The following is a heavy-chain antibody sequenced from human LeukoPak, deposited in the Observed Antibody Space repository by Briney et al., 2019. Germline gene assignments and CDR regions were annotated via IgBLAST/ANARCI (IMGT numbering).Heavy chain of an antibody. D-gene: IGHD3-22*01. J-gene: IGHJ3*02. Sequence: PSETLSLTCTVSGGSMTNYYWSWIRQPPGKGLEWIGYIFYTANTNFNPSLKSRVAISVDTSKNQLSLKMNSVTAADTAVYYCARHPPRDSSGNDAFDIWGQGAMVTVSS. V-gene: IGHV4-59*08. CDR3: ARHPPRDSSGNDAFDI. CDR2: IFYTANT. CDR1: GGSMTNYY.